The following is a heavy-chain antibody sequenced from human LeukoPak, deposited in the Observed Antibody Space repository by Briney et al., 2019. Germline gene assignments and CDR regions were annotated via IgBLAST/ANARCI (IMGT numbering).Heavy chain of an antibody. J-gene: IGHJ3*02. CDR1: GGSISSSSYY. V-gene: IGHV4-39*07. CDR2: IYYSGST. Sequence: SETLSLTCNVSGGSISSSSYYWGWIRQPPGKGLEWIGNIYYSGSTDYNPSLKSRVTISVDTSKNQFSLKLSSVTAADTAVYYCARTYDSSGYYYTGGAFDIWGQGTMVTVSS. D-gene: IGHD3-22*01. CDR3: ARTYDSSGYYYTGGAFDI.